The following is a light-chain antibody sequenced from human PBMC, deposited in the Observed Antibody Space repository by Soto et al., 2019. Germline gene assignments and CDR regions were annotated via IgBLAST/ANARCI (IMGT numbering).Light chain of an antibody. CDR1: SSDVGYYNY. CDR3: SSYAGSNAYV. Sequence: QSVRTQPPSASGSPVHSVTISCTGTSSDVGYYNYVSWYQQHPGKAPKLMIYEVSKRPSGVPDRFSGSKSGNTASLTVSGLQAEDEADYYCSSYAGSNAYVFGTGTKVTVL. CDR2: EVS. J-gene: IGLJ1*01. V-gene: IGLV2-8*01.